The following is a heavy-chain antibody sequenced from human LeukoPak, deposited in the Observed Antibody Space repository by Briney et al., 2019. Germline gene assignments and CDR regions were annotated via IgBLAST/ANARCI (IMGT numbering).Heavy chain of an antibody. V-gene: IGHV3-64*01. Sequence: GGSLRLSCAASGFTFSSYAMHWVRQAPGKGLEYVSAISSNGGSTYYANSVKGRFTISRDNSKNTLYLQMGSLRAQDTAVYYCASGDYGGYYFDYWGQGTLVTVSS. CDR1: GFTFSSYA. J-gene: IGHJ4*02. CDR3: ASGDYGGYYFDY. CDR2: ISSNGGST. D-gene: IGHD4/OR15-4a*01.